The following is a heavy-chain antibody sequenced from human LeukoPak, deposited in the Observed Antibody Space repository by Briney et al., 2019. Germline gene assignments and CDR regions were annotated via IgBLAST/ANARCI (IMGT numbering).Heavy chain of an antibody. D-gene: IGHD3-9*01. CDR2: ISYDGSNK. CDR1: GFTFSSYG. CDR3: ARGADSGYSSDN. Sequence: QPGRSLRLSCAASGFTFSSYGMHWVRQAPGKGLEWVAVISYDGSNKYYADSVKGRFTISRDNAKNTLYLQMNSLRAEDTAVYYCARGADSGYSSDNWGQGTLVSVSS. J-gene: IGHJ4*02. V-gene: IGHV3-30*03.